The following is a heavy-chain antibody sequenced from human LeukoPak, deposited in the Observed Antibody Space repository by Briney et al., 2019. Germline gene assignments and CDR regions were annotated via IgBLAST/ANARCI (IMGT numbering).Heavy chain of an antibody. D-gene: IGHD1-26*01. CDR3: ARAGDRIVGATYWGFDY. CDR2: IIPIFGTA. J-gene: IGHJ4*02. Sequence: SVKVSCKASGGTFSSYAISWVRQAPGQGLEWMGGIIPIFGTANYAQKFQGRVTITADESTSTAYTELSSLRSEDTAVYYCARAGDRIVGATYWGFDYWGQGTLVTVSS. CDR1: GGTFSSYA. V-gene: IGHV1-69*01.